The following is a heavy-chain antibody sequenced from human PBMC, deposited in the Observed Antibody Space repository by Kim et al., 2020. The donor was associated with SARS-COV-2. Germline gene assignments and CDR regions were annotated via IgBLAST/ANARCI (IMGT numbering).Heavy chain of an antibody. CDR1: GGSFSDHT. CDR3: ARGRAGVVPWPVLGLGPYYHYYAMDV. J-gene: IGHJ6*02. V-gene: IGHV4-34*01. Sequence: SQTLSLTCAVYGGSFSDHTWGWIRQPPNKGLEWIGEINHSGSTNVSPSLKSRITISVDTSKSQFSLRLKSMTATDAAVYYCARGRAGVVPWPVLGLGPYYHYYAMDVGGRGTPVAVSS. D-gene: IGHD3-3*01. CDR2: INHSGST.